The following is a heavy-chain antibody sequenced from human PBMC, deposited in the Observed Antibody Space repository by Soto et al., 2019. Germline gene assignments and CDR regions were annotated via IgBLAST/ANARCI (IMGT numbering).Heavy chain of an antibody. CDR2: IYYSGST. CDR3: ARPPGYISDWYYFDL. CDR1: GGSISSDDYY. V-gene: IGHV4-30-4*01. Sequence: SETLSLTCTVSGGSISSDDYYWSWIRQPPGKGLEWIGYIYYSGSTYYNPSLKSRVTKSIDTSKNQFSLKLSSVTAADTAVYYCARPPGYISDWYYFDLWGQGTQVTVSS. D-gene: IGHD3-9*01. J-gene: IGHJ4*02.